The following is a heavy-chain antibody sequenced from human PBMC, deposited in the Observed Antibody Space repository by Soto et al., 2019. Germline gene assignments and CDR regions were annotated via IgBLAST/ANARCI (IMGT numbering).Heavy chain of an antibody. CDR2: ISGGGDTT. V-gene: IGHV3-23*01. Sequence: GGSLRLACAGSGFTFNNYAMTWVRQAPGKGPEWVSAISGGGDTTYYADSVKGRFTISRDNSKNTLYLQMNSLRAEDTAVYYCAKHGPQYSSSLTDYWGQGTLVTVSS. CDR3: AKHGPQYSSSLTDY. D-gene: IGHD6-13*01. CDR1: GFTFNNYA. J-gene: IGHJ4*02.